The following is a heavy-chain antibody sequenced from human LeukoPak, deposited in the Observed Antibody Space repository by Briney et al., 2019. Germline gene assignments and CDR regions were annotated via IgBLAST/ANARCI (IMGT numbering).Heavy chain of an antibody. D-gene: IGHD3-22*01. V-gene: IGHV1-46*01. CDR3: VRTPYTSGSYFTPDY. Sequence: GASVKVSCKAFGYTFTSNYMHWVRQAPGQGPEWMGVISPSGGSTTYAQKFQGRVTLTRDMSTSTAYMELSSLISEDTAVYYCVRTPYTSGSYFTPDYWGQGTLVTVSS. CDR2: ISPSGGST. CDR1: GYTFTSNY. J-gene: IGHJ4*02.